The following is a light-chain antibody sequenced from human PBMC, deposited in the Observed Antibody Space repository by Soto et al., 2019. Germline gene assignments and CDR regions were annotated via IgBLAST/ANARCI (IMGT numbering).Light chain of an antibody. CDR1: QSVSSRY. J-gene: IGKJ1*01. CDR2: ATS. CDR3: QQYGSSLST. Sequence: EIVVTQSPVTLSLSPGETAALSCRASQSVSSRYLAWYQQKSGQAPRLLIYATSSRATDIPDRFIGYGSGTDFTPTISGLEPEDFAVYYCQQYGSSLSTFGQGTKVDIK. V-gene: IGKV3-20*01.